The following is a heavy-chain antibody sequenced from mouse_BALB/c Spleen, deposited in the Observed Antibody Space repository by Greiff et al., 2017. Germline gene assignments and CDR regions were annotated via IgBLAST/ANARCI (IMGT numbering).Heavy chain of an antibody. CDR3: TSVITTALYFDY. D-gene: IGHD1-2*01. Sequence: EVQLVESGGGLVKPGGSLKLSCAASGFTFSSYTMSWVRQTPEKRLEWVATISSGGSYTYYPDSVKGRFTISRDNAKNTLYLQMSSLKSEDTAMYYCTSVITTALYFDYWGQGTTLTVSS. J-gene: IGHJ2*01. CDR2: ISSGGSYT. CDR1: GFTFSSYT. V-gene: IGHV5-6-4*01.